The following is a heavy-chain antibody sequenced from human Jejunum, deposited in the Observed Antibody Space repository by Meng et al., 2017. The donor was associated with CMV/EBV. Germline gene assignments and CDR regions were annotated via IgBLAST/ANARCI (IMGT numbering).Heavy chain of an antibody. CDR1: EFSVSRNN. CDR3: AKKYSGSFDY. V-gene: IGHV3-53*01. D-gene: IGHD1-26*01. Sequence: SCTASEFSVSRNNLTWVRQAPGKGLEWVSAIYRGNTTYYADSVKGRFTISRDNSKNTLYLQMNSLRAEDTAVYYCAKKYSGSFDYWGQGTLVTVSS. J-gene: IGHJ4*02. CDR2: IYRGNTT.